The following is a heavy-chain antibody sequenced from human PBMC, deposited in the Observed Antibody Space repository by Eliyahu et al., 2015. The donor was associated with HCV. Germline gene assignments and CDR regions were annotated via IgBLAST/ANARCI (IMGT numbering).Heavy chain of an antibody. Sequence: QVQLVESGGXLVEPGGSXRLSXTASGFXFSDSYMSWIRQAPGKDLEXVAYIGRSANTAYYADSVRGRXTISRDNAKNSLYLQMNSLTAEDTAIYYCARDEYTSGWYADYWGQGTLVTVSS. CDR2: IGRSANTA. V-gene: IGHV3-11*04. CDR1: GFXFSDSY. D-gene: IGHD6-19*01. J-gene: IGHJ4*02. CDR3: ARDEYTSGWYADY.